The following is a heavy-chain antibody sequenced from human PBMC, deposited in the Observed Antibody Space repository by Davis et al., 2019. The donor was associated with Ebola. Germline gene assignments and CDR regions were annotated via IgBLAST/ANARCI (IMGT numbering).Heavy chain of an antibody. D-gene: IGHD2/OR15-2a*01. Sequence: GRSLRLSCPPSAFSFSTYWMCWVRQAPGKGLEWVANINQDGNPKQYVDSLKGRFTISRDNGKNSLYLQMNSLRAEDTAVYYCATTSRSMAHDYWGQGTLVTVSS. CDR3: ATTSRSMAHDY. J-gene: IGHJ4*02. CDR2: INQDGNPK. CDR1: AFSFSTYW. V-gene: IGHV3-7*03.